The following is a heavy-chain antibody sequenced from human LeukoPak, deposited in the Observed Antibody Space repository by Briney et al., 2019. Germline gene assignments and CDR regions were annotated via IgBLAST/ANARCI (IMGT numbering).Heavy chain of an antibody. D-gene: IGHD1-20*01. Sequence: GGSLRLSCAASGFTLSDYYMSWIRQAPGKGLEWVSYISSSGSTICYADSVKGRFTISRDNAKNSLYLQMNSLRAEDTAVYYCARGLITGAGNWFDPWGQGTLVTVSS. CDR2: ISSSGSTI. CDR1: GFTLSDYY. CDR3: ARGLITGAGNWFDP. V-gene: IGHV3-11*04. J-gene: IGHJ5*02.